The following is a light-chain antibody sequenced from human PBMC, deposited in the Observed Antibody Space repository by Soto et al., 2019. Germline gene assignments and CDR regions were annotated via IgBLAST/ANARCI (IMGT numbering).Light chain of an antibody. CDR2: EDN. Sequence: QSVLTQPPSVSAAPGQKVTISCSGSISNIGINYVSWYQQLPGTAPKLLNYEDNRRPSGIPDRFSGSKSGTSATLGITGLQTGDEADYYCGTWDSSLSAVVFGGGTKLTVL. CDR3: GTWDSSLSAVV. V-gene: IGLV1-51*02. CDR1: ISNIGINY. J-gene: IGLJ2*01.